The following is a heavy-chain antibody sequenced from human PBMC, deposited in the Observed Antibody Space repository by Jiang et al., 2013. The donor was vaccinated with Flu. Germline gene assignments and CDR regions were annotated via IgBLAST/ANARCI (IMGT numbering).Heavy chain of an antibody. CDR3: ATLRGSSYDTYLMDS. D-gene: IGHD2-15*01. CDR2: IRFDGSDK. CDR1: GFDFSYYA. V-gene: IGHV3-30*02. Sequence: VQLVESGGGVVQPGGSLRLSCAASGFDFSYYAMYWVRQAPGKGLEWLTSIRFDGSDKYYADSVKGRFTISRDNPKNALYLQMNSLRPDDTALYYCATLRGSSYDTYLMDSWGQGTLVTVSA. J-gene: IGHJ4*02.